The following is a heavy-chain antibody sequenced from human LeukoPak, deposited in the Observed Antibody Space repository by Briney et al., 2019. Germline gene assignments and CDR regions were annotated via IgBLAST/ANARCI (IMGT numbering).Heavy chain of an antibody. Sequence: SETLSLTCTVSGGSISSSSYYWGWIRQPPGKGLEWIGSIYYSGSTYYNPSLKSRVTISVDTSKNQFSLKLSSLTAADTAVYYCARVRRGDLDYWGQGTLVTVSS. J-gene: IGHJ4*02. V-gene: IGHV4-39*01. D-gene: IGHD2-21*02. CDR3: ARVRRGDLDY. CDR1: GGSISSSSYY. CDR2: IYYSGST.